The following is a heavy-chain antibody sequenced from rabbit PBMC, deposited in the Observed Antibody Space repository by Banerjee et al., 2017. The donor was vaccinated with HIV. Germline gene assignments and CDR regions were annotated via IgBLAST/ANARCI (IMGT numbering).Heavy chain of an antibody. J-gene: IGHJ4*01. Sequence: QEQLEESGGGLVKPEGSLTLTCKASGFTLSGYWMSWVRQAPGKGLEWIGCIATGSGNTHYASWAKGRFTISKTSSTTVTLQMTSLTAADTATYFCARDLAGVIGWNFNLWGQGTLVTVS. CDR2: IATGSGNT. CDR3: ARDLAGVIGWNFNL. CDR1: GFTLSGYW. V-gene: IGHV1S45*01. D-gene: IGHD4-1*01.